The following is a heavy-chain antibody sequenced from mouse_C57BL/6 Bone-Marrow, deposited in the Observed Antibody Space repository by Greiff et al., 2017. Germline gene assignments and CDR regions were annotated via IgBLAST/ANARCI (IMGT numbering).Heavy chain of an antibody. Sequence: EVMLVESGGGLVQPGESLKLSCESNEYEFPSHDMYWVRKTPGKRLELVAAINSDGGSTYYPDTMERRFIISRDNTKKTLYLQMSSLRSEDTALDYCARHRYYGSSFGWYFDVWGTGTTVTVSS. V-gene: IGHV5-2*01. J-gene: IGHJ1*03. D-gene: IGHD1-1*01. CDR1: EYEFPSHD. CDR3: ARHRYYGSSFGWYFDV. CDR2: INSDGGST.